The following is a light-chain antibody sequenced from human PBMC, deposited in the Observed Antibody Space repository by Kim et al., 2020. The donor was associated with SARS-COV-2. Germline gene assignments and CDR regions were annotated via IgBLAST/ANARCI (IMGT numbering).Light chain of an antibody. V-gene: IGLV1-40*01. Sequence: RVNISCTGSSTNSGAYDVHWYQHLPGTAPKLLIYGDTNRPSGVPDRFSGSKSGTSASLSITGLQAEDEADYYCQSYDSTLSDSWVFGGGTQLTVL. J-gene: IGLJ3*02. CDR3: QSYDSTLSDSWV. CDR1: STNSGAYD. CDR2: GDT.